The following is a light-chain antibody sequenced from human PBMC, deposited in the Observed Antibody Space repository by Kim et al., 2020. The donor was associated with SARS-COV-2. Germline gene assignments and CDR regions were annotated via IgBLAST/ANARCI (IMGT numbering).Light chain of an antibody. Sequence: PRGRGNHSCRASLSVSSSYIAKYQKRPGASPRRLIYSASSRATGIPDRFNVSVSGTDSTLTISGLEPQDIAVYICQRCSGSPWTFVQGTKMWIK. CDR3: QRCSGSPWT. CDR1: LSVSSSY. CDR2: SAS. J-gene: IGKJ1*01. V-gene: IGKV3-20*01.